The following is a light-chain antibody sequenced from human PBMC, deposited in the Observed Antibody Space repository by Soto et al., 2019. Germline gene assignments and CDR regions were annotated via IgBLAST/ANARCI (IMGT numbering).Light chain of an antibody. Sequence: QSVLTQPASVSGSPGQSITISCAGTNSDIGAYDFVSWFQQHPGSSPRLIIYEVSDRPSGVSSRFSGSKSGNTASLTISGLQAGDEADYYCSSKTTTRTLVFGGGTQLTVL. J-gene: IGLJ3*02. CDR1: NSDIGAYDF. CDR2: EVS. CDR3: SSKTTTRTLV. V-gene: IGLV2-14*01.